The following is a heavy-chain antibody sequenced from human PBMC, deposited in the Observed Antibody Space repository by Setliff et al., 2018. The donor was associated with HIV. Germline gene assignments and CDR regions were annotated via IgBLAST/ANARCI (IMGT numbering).Heavy chain of an antibody. CDR1: GFTFTSSA. J-gene: IGHJ6*03. CDR3: AGLPVETASSNYYYMDV. V-gene: IGHV1-58*02. D-gene: IGHD5-18*01. Sequence: SVKVSCKASGFTFTSSAMQWVRQARGQRLEWIGWIVVGSGNTNYAQKFQERVTITSDKFTNTAYMELSSLRSEDTAVYYCAGLPVETASSNYYYMDVWGKGTTVTVSS. CDR2: IVVGSGNT.